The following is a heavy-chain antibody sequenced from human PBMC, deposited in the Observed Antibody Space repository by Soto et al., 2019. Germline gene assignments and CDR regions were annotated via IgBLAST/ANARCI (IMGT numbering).Heavy chain of an antibody. CDR2: IIPIFGTA. CDR3: ARDIAARGGWFDP. Sequence: GASGKVACNTSVYTFTAYCMYCVRQAPGQGLEWMGGIIPIFGTANYAQKFQGRVTITADESTSTAYMELSSLRSEDTAVYYCARDIAARGGWFDPWGQGTLVTVSS. CDR1: VYTFTAYC. J-gene: IGHJ5*02. V-gene: IGHV1-69*13. D-gene: IGHD6-6*01.